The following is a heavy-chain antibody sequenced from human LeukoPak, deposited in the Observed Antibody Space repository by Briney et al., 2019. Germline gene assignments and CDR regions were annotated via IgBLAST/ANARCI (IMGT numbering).Heavy chain of an antibody. V-gene: IGHV4-38-2*01. CDR2: IYHSGST. D-gene: IGHD4-17*01. CDR1: GYSISSGYY. Sequence: PSETLSLTRAVSGYSISSGYYWGWIRQPPGKGLEWIGSIYHSGSTYYNPSLKSRVTISVDTSKNQFSLKLSSVTAADTAVSYCARAGDYVESILDWLYPWGAGTLVTVSS. CDR3: ARAGDYVESILDWLYP. J-gene: IGHJ5*02.